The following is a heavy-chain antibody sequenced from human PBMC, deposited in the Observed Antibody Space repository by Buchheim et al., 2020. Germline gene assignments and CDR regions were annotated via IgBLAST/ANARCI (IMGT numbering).Heavy chain of an antibody. Sequence: EVQLVESGGGLVQPGGSLRLSCAASGFTFSSYWMHWVRQAPGKGLVWVSRINSAGSSTSYADSVKGRFTISRDNAKNTLYLQMNSLRAEDTAVYYCARDVGPNYDFWSGYSGGWFDPWGQGTL. J-gene: IGHJ5*02. CDR1: GFTFSSYW. D-gene: IGHD3-3*01. CDR3: ARDVGPNYDFWSGYSGGWFDP. CDR2: INSAGSST. V-gene: IGHV3-74*01.